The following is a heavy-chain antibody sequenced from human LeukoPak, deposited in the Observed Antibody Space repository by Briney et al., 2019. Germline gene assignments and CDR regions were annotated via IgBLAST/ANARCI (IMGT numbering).Heavy chain of an antibody. CDR2: IYYSGST. J-gene: IGHJ4*02. CDR3: ARITAIRYFDWSFDY. CDR1: GGSISSYY. D-gene: IGHD3-9*01. V-gene: IGHV4-59*01. Sequence: PSETLSLTCTVSGGSISSYYWSWIRQPPGKGLELIGYIYYSGSTNYNPSLKSRVTISVDTSKNQFSLKLSSVTAADTAVYYCARITAIRYFDWSFDYWGQGTLVTVSS.